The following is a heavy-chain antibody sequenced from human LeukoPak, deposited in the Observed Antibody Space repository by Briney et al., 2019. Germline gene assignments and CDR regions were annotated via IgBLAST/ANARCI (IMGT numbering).Heavy chain of an antibody. J-gene: IGHJ3*02. CDR1: GFSLSTSGVG. Sequence: SGPTLVKPTQTLTLTCTFSGFSLSTSGVGVGWIRQPPGKALEWLALLYWNDDKRYSPSLESRLTITKDTSKNQVVLIMTNMDPVDTATYYCARTLYYGSGSYYNQFGAFDIWGQGTMVTVSS. CDR2: LYWNDDK. CDR3: ARTLYYGSGSYYNQFGAFDI. V-gene: IGHV2-5*01. D-gene: IGHD3-10*01.